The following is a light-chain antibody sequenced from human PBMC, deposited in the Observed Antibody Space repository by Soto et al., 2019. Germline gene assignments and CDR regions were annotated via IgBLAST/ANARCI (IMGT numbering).Light chain of an antibody. CDR1: SSDVGGYNY. CDR2: DVN. J-gene: IGLJ2*01. V-gene: IGLV2-14*01. Sequence: QSALTQPASVSGSPGQSITISCTGTSSDVGGYNYVSWYQQRPGKAPKLMIYDVNKRPSGVSNRFSGSKSGNTASLTISGLQAEDEADYYCTSYTTSSTLIFGGGTKLTVL. CDR3: TSYTTSSTLI.